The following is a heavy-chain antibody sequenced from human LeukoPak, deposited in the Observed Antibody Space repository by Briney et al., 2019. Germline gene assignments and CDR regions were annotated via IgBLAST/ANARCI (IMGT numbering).Heavy chain of an antibody. CDR1: GFTFSSYS. CDR2: ISSSSSNI. V-gene: IGHV3-21*01. Sequence: GGSLRLSCAASGFTFSSYSMNWVRQAPGKGLEWVSYISSSSSNIYYADSGRGRFTISRDNAKNSLYLQMIRLRAEYTAVYYCARDSAAPVDSSGYYFFSYADYWGQGTLFSVSS. J-gene: IGHJ4*02. CDR3: ARDSAAPVDSSGYYFFSYADY. D-gene: IGHD3-22*01.